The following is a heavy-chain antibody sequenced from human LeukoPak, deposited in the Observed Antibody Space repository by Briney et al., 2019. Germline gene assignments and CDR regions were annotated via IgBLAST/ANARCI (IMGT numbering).Heavy chain of an antibody. V-gene: IGHV4-59*01. CDR2: IYYSGST. Sequence: SETLSLTCTVSGGTISSYYWSWIQQPPGKGLEWVVYIYYSGSTNYNPSLKSRVTISVDTSKNQFSLKLSSVTAADTAVYYCARVYYYDSSGYYPAEYFQHWGQGTLVTVSS. J-gene: IGHJ1*01. CDR1: GGTISSYY. CDR3: ARVYYYDSSGYYPAEYFQH. D-gene: IGHD3-22*01.